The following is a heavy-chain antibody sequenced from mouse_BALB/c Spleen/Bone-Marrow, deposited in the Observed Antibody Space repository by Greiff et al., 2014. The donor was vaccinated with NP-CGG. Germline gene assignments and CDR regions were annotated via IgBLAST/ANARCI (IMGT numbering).Heavy chain of an antibody. D-gene: IGHD1-2*01. J-gene: IGHJ4*01. V-gene: IGHV2-9*02. CDR2: IWADGST. CDR3: ARITTATGAMDY. Sequence: VMLVESGPGLVAPSQSLSITCTVSGFSLTNHGVHWVRQPPGEGLEWLGVIWADGSTNYNSALISRLSISKDNSKSQVFFKMNSLQTDDTAMYYCARITTATGAMDYWGQGTLVTVSS. CDR1: GFSLTNHG.